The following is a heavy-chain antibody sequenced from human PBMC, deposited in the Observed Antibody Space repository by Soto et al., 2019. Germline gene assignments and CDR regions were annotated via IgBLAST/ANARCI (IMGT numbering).Heavy chain of an antibody. D-gene: IGHD3-10*01. CDR3: AKDQMGGSGSYYNSDWGAFDI. J-gene: IGHJ3*02. Sequence: EVQLLESGGGLVQPGGSLRLSCAASGFTFSSYAMSWVRQAPGKGLEWVSAISGSGGSTYYADSVKGRFTISRDNSKNTLYLQMNSLRAEDTAVYYCAKDQMGGSGSYYNSDWGAFDIWGQGTMVTVSS. CDR2: ISGSGGST. CDR1: GFTFSSYA. V-gene: IGHV3-23*01.